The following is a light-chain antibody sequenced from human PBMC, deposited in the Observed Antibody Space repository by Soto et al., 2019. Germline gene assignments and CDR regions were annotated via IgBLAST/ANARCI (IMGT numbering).Light chain of an antibody. J-gene: IGKJ3*01. V-gene: IGKV1-39*01. CDR1: QSISTY. CDR2: DAS. Sequence: DIQMTQSPSSLPASVGDRVTIACRASQSISTYVNWYQRKAGKAPKLLIYDASSLYSGVPSRFSGSGSGTDFTLTISTLQPEDFATYYCQQSYSTPTFGPGTKVDIK. CDR3: QQSYSTPT.